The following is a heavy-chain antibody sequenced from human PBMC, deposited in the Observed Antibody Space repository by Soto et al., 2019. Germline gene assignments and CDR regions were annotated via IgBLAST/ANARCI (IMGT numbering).Heavy chain of an antibody. J-gene: IGHJ4*02. D-gene: IGHD6-13*01. V-gene: IGHV1-46*01. CDR1: GYTFTSYY. CDR2: INPSGGST. Sequence: ASVEVSCKASGYTFTSYYMHWVRQAPGQALEWMGIINPSGGSTSYAQKFQGRVTMTRDTSTRTVYMELSSLISEDTVAYYCARNSWRCFYFDYCGQGTRGT. CDR3: ARNSWRCFYFDY.